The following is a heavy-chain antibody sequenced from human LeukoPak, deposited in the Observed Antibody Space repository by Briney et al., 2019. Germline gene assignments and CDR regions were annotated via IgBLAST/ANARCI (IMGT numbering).Heavy chain of an antibody. J-gene: IGHJ4*02. D-gene: IGHD3-22*01. CDR2: ISSSGSII. Sequence: GGSLRLSCAASGFTFSDYYMSWIRQAPGKGLEWVSYISSSGSIIYYADSVKGRFTISRDNAKNSLYLQMNSLRAEDTALYYCAKDPKYDSSGYYDYWGQGTLVTVSS. CDR3: AKDPKYDSSGYYDY. CDR1: GFTFSDYY. V-gene: IGHV3-11*01.